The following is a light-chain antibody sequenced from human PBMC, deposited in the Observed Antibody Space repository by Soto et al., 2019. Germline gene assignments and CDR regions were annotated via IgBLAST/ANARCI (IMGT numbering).Light chain of an antibody. V-gene: IGLV1-47*01. CDR2: RNS. CDR1: SSNIESNY. CDR3: AAWDDSRGGV. Sequence: QSVLTQPPSASGTPGQRVTICCSGSSSNIESNYVYWCQQFPGTAPKLLIYRNSQRPSGVPDRFSVSKSGTSASLANSGLRSEYEADYYCAAWDDSRGGVFGTGTKLTVL. J-gene: IGLJ1*01.